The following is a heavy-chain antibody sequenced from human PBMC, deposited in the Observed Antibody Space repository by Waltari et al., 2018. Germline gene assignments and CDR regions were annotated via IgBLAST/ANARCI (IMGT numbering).Heavy chain of an antibody. CDR3: ARHGRAAADGWFDP. CDR1: GGSISSSSYY. Sequence: QLQLQESGPGLVKPSETLSLTCTVSGGSISSSSYYWGWIRQPPGKGLEWIGSIYYSGSTYYNPALKSRVTISVDTSKNQFSLKLSSVTAADTAVYYCARHGRAAADGWFDPWGQGTLVTVSS. V-gene: IGHV4-39*01. J-gene: IGHJ5*02. CDR2: IYYSGST. D-gene: IGHD6-13*01.